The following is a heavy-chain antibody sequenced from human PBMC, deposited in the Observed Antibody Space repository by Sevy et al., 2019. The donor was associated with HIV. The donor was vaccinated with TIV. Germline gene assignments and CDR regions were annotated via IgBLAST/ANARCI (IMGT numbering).Heavy chain of an antibody. V-gene: IGHV3-23*01. CDR2: ISGSGVST. CDR1: GFTFSSYA. J-gene: IGHJ4*02. Sequence: GGSLRLSCAASGFTFSSYAMSWVRQAPGKGLEWVSAISGSGVSTYYADSVKGRFTISRDNSKNTLYLQMNSLRAEDTAVNYCAKYNYYDSGGEGFDSWGQGTLVTVSS. D-gene: IGHD3-22*01. CDR3: AKYNYYDSGGEGFDS.